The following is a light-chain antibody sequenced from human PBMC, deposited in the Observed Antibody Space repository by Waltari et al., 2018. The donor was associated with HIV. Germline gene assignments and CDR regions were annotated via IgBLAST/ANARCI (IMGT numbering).Light chain of an antibody. Sequence: SYELTHPPSMSVSPGQTAPINCSGDTSGNKYAFWYQQKPGQFPDAVLPHDTQRPSGIPERFSGSNSGNTATLTISGAQPWDEADYYCQAWDSSTAVFGGGTKLSVL. J-gene: IGLJ2*01. CDR3: QAWDSSTAV. CDR1: TSGNKY. V-gene: IGLV3-1*01. CDR2: HDT.